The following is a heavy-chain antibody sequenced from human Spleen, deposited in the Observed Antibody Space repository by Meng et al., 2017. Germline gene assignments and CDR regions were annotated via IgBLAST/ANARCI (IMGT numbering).Heavy chain of an antibody. CDR3: ARGPTTMAHDFDY. CDR1: GGYFSDYY. CDR2: INHSGST. J-gene: IGHJ4*02. V-gene: IGHV4-34*01. Sequence: QLQLGQWGAGLLKPPETLSFPCVVSGGYFSDYYWSWIRQPPGKGLEWIGEINHSGSTNYNPSLESRATISVDTSQNNLSLKLSSVTAADSAVYYCARGPTTMAHDFDYWGQGTLVTVSS. D-gene: IGHD4-11*01.